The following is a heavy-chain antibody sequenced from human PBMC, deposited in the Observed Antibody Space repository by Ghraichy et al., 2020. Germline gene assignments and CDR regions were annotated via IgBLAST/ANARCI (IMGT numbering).Heavy chain of an antibody. V-gene: IGHV4-59*01. Sequence: GSLSLTCTVSGDSLRSYYWSWIRQPPGTGLEWIGYIYYSGSTTKNPSLKSRVTISVDTPKNQFSLKLGSVTDADTAVYYCARDKFITASGPLHWYFDFWGRGTHVTVST. CDR2: IYYSGST. J-gene: IGHJ2*01. D-gene: IGHD6-13*01. CDR1: GDSLRSYY. CDR3: ARDKFITASGPLHWYFDF.